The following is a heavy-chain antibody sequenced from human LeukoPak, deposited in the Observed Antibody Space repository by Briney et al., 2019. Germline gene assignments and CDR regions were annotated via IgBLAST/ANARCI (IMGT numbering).Heavy chain of an antibody. V-gene: IGHV1-2*02. Sequence: ASVEVSCKASGYTFTGYYMHWVRQAPGQGLEWMGWINPNSGGTNYAQKFQGRVTMTRDTSISTAYMELSRLRSDDTAVYYCARDKLRYSNWFDPWGQGTLVTVSS. J-gene: IGHJ5*02. CDR1: GYTFTGYY. D-gene: IGHD3-9*01. CDR2: INPNSGGT. CDR3: ARDKLRYSNWFDP.